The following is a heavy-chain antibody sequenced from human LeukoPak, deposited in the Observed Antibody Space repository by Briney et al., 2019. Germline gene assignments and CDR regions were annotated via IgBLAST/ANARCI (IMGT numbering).Heavy chain of an antibody. V-gene: IGHV4-39*07. CDR1: GGSFNDYY. CDR2: IYYSGST. J-gene: IGHJ6*03. CDR3: AKKDYYYMDV. Sequence: SETLSLTCTVYGGSFNDYYWGWIRQPPGKGLEWIGSIYYSGSTYYNPSLKSRVTISVDTSKNQFSLKLSSVTAADTAVYYCAKKDYYYMDVWGKGTTVTVSS.